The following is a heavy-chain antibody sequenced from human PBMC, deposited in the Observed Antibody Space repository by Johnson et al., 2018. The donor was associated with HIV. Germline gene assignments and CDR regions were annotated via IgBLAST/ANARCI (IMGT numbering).Heavy chain of an antibody. CDR2: ITSTADGGTT. D-gene: IGHD6-13*01. CDR1: GVTFRKFA. J-gene: IGHJ3*01. V-gene: IGHV3-49*04. CDR3: ISPERAAAGFLT. Sequence: EKLVESGGGLIRPGRSLRLSCTGSGVTFRKFAMGWVRRAPGKGLEWIGFITSTADGGTTQYAASVRGRFTISRDDSKSIAYLQMNSLKAEDTAVYYCISPERAAAGFLTWGQGAMVTVSS.